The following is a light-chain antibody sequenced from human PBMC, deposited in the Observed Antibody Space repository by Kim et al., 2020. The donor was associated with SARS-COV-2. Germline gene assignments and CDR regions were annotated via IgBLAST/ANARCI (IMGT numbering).Light chain of an antibody. CDR1: QDISNW. V-gene: IGKV1D-12*01. Sequence: ASVGDRVTTSCRASQDISNWLAWYQQKPGKAPKVLIYEASSLQSGVPSWFGGSGSGTDFTLTINSLQPEDFATYYSQQAHSFPLTFGGGTKVDIK. J-gene: IGKJ4*01. CDR3: QQAHSFPLT. CDR2: EAS.